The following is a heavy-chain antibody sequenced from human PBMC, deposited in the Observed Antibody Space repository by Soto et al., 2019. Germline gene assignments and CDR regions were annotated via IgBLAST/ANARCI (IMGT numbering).Heavy chain of an antibody. CDR2: IWYDGSNK. V-gene: IGHV3-33*01. Sequence: GGSLRLSCAASGFTFSSYGMHWVRQAPGKGLEWVAVIWYDGSNKYYADSVKGRFTISRDNSKNTLYLQLDSLRPEDTAVYYCATWQGSLNFHYWGQGTLVTVSS. J-gene: IGHJ4*02. CDR1: GFTFSSYG. CDR3: ATWQGSLNFHY.